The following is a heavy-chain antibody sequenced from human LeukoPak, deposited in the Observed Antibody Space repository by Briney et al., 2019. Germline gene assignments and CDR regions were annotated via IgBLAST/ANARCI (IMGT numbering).Heavy chain of an antibody. CDR1: GGSISSGDYY. CDR3: ARGRTYDSSGYSISMYYFDY. CDR2: IYYSGST. D-gene: IGHD3-22*01. J-gene: IGHJ4*02. V-gene: IGHV4-30-4*01. Sequence: SETLSLTCTVSGGSISSGDYYWSWIRQPPGTGLEWIGYIYYSGSTYYNPSPKSRVTISVDTSKNQFSLKLSSVTAADTAVYYCARGRTYDSSGYSISMYYFDYWGQGTLVTVSS.